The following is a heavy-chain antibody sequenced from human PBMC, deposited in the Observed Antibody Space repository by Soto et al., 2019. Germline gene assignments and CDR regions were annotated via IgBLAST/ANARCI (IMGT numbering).Heavy chain of an antibody. CDR2: ISYEGSNK. CDR3: AKDLHDAFDI. V-gene: IGHV3-30*18. J-gene: IGHJ3*02. Sequence: ESGGGVVQPGRSLRLSCAASGFTFSSYGMHWVRQAPGKGLEWVAVISYEGSNKYYADSVKGRFTISRDNSKNTLYLQMNSLRAEDTAVYYCAKDLHDAFDIWGQGTMVTVSS. CDR1: GFTFSSYG.